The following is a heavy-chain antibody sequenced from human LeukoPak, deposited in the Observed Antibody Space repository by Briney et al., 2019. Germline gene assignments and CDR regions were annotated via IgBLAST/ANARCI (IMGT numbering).Heavy chain of an antibody. CDR1: GGSISSGGYS. CDR3: ARERCSGGSCYSNWFDP. J-gene: IGHJ5*02. Sequence: SQTLSLTCAVSGGSISSGGYSWSWIRQPPGKGLERIVYIYHSGSTYYNPSLKSRVTISVDRSKNQFSLKLSSVTAADTAVYYCARERCSGGSCYSNWFDPWGQGTLVTVSS. D-gene: IGHD2-15*01. CDR2: IYHSGST. V-gene: IGHV4-30-2*01.